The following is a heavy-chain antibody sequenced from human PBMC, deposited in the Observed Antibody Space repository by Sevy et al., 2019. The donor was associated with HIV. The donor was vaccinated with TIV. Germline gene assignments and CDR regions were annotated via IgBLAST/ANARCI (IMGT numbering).Heavy chain of an antibody. CDR3: ATAHLYCSGGSCLSGGYFQH. CDR1: GYTLTELS. V-gene: IGHV1-24*01. D-gene: IGHD2-15*01. CDR2: FDPEDGET. J-gene: IGHJ1*01. Sequence: ASVKVSCKVSGYTLTELSMHWVRQAPGKGLEWMGGFDPEDGETIYAQKFQGRVTMTEDTSTDTAYMELGSLRSEDTAVYYCATAHLYCSGGSCLSGGYFQHWGQGTLVTVSS.